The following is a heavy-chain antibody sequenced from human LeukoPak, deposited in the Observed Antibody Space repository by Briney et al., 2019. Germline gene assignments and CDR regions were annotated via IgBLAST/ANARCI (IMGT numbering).Heavy chain of an antibody. J-gene: IGHJ4*02. CDR3: AREFPSGYCSSGNCFPLYFDY. CDR2: FFSSGST. Sequence: SETLSLTFTVSGASISSSSFHWDWIRQPPEKGLEWIGSFFSSGSTYYNPSLKSRVTISVDTSENQFSLKLSSVTAADTAVYYCAREFPSGYCSSGNCFPLYFDYWGQGTLVTVSS. D-gene: IGHD2-15*01. V-gene: IGHV4-39*07. CDR1: GASISSSSFH.